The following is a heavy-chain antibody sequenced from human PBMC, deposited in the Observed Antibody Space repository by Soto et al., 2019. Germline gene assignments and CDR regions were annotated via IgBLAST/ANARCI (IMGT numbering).Heavy chain of an antibody. CDR1: GFSFNSFD. V-gene: IGHV3-30*03. Sequence: GGSLRLSCAASGFSFNSFDMHWVRQAPGKGLEWVAVISYDGSNKYYADSVKGRFTISRDNSKNTLYLQMNSLTAADTAVYFCARVPSPFDFYYAMDVWGQGTTVTVSS. J-gene: IGHJ6*02. CDR2: ISYDGSNK. CDR3: ARVPSPFDFYYAMDV. D-gene: IGHD3-16*01.